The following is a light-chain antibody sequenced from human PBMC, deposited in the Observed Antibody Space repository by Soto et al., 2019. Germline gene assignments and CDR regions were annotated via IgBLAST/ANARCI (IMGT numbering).Light chain of an antibody. CDR1: QSVSSN. V-gene: IGKV3-15*01. Sequence: IVMTQSPANLSVPPGERATLSCRARQSVSSNLAWYQQKPGQAPRLIIYGASTRATGIPARFSGSGSGPEFTLRVNARPTVYCAMIYCTKCYNVFVYTSVQ. CDR3: TKCYNVFVYT. J-gene: IGKJ2*01. CDR2: GAS.